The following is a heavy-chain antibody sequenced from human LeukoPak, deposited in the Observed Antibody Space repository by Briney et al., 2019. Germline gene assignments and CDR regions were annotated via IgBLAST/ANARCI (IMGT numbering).Heavy chain of an antibody. CDR1: GGSISSYY. J-gene: IGHJ4*02. D-gene: IGHD3-22*01. Sequence: SETLSLTCTVSGGSISSYYWSWIRQPPGKGLEWIGYIYYSGSTNYNPSLKSQVTISVDTSKNQFSLKLSSVTAADTAVYYCASSYYDSSGGPFDYWGQGTLVTVSS. CDR3: ASSYYDSSGGPFDY. CDR2: IYYSGST. V-gene: IGHV4-59*01.